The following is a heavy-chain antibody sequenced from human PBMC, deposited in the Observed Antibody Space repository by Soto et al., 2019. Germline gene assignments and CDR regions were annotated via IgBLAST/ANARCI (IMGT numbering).Heavy chain of an antibody. Sequence: SVKVSCKASGGTFSSYAISWVRQAPGQGLEWMGGIIPIFGTANYAQKFQGRVTITADESTSTAYMELSSLRSEDTAVYYCARTMRYRGWAGWFDPWGQGTLVTVSS. D-gene: IGHD6-19*01. V-gene: IGHV1-69*13. CDR2: IIPIFGTA. CDR3: ARTMRYRGWAGWFDP. J-gene: IGHJ5*02. CDR1: GGTFSSYA.